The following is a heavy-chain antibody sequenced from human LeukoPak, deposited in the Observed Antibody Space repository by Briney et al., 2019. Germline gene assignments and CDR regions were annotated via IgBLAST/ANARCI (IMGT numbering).Heavy chain of an antibody. D-gene: IGHD3-3*01. CDR1: GGSISSYY. CDR3: ARAGLSYYDFWSGYSYYFDY. V-gene: IGHV4-59*01. Sequence: SETLSLTCTVSGGSISSYYWSWIRQPPGKGLEWIGYIYYSVSTNYNPSLKSPVTISVDTSKNQFSLKLSYVTAAATAVYYCARAGLSYYDFWSGYSYYFDYWGQGTLVTVSS. CDR2: IYYSVST. J-gene: IGHJ4*02.